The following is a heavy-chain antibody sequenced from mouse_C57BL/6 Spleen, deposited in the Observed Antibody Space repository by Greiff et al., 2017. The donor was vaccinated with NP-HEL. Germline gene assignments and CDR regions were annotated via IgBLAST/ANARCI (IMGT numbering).Heavy chain of an antibody. V-gene: IGHV1-64*01. Sequence: LQESGAELVKPGASVKLSCKASGYTFTSYWMHWVKQRPGQGLEWIGMIHPNSGSTNYNEKFKSKATLTVDKSSSTAYMQLSSLTSEDSAVYYSAREGDNGSSGDFDYWGQGTTLTVSS. CDR2: IHPNSGST. D-gene: IGHD1-1*01. CDR1: GYTFTSYW. CDR3: AREGDNGSSGDFDY. J-gene: IGHJ2*01.